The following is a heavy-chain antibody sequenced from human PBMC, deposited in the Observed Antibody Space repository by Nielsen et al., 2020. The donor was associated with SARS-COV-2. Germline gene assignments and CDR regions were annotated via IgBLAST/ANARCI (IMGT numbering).Heavy chain of an antibody. CDR2: ISWNSDSL. CDR1: GFTFYDYA. CDR3: AKDIQENELLFDAFDF. J-gene: IGHJ3*01. V-gene: IGHV3-9*01. Sequence: SLKIFCAASGFTFYDYAMHWVRQRPGKGLEWVSSISWNSDSLGYADSVKGRFTISRDNAKKSLFLQMNSLRAEDTALCFCAKDIQENELLFDAFDFWGQGTMVTVSS. D-gene: IGHD2-2*01.